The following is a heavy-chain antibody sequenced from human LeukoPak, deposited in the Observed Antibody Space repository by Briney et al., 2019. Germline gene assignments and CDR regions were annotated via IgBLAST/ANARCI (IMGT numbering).Heavy chain of an antibody. V-gene: IGHV1-24*01. D-gene: IGHD6-13*01. Sequence: ASVKVSCKVSGYTLTELSMHWVRQAPGKGLEWMGGFDPEDGETIYAQKFQGRVTMTEDTSTDTAYMELSSLRSEDMAVYYCATDVSREYSSWNIDYWGQGTLVTVSS. CDR1: GYTLTELS. CDR3: ATDVSREYSSWNIDY. J-gene: IGHJ4*02. CDR2: FDPEDGET.